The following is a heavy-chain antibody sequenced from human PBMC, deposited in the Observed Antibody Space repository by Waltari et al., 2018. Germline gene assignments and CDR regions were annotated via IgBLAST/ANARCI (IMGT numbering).Heavy chain of an antibody. CDR1: GYSINSGYY. CDR2: IYHAGDT. D-gene: IGHD2-2*03. V-gene: IGHV4-38-2*01. Sequence: QVQLQESGPGLVKPSETLSLTCDVSGYSINSGYYWGWTRQSPGKGREWIATIYHAGDTFYNPSLKSRVTISMDTSKNQFSLKLNSVTAADTAVYFCSRQVLGYCTSAACRRLESWGQGTLVTVSS. J-gene: IGHJ4*02. CDR3: SRQVLGYCTSAACRRLES.